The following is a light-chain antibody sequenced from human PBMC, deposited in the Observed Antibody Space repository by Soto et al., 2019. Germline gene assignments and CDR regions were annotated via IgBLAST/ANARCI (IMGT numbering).Light chain of an antibody. CDR3: QQYSSFSWT. CDR1: QSISSY. CDR2: DVS. J-gene: IGKJ1*01. Sequence: DIQMTQSPSSLSASVGDRVTITCRASQSISSYLNWYQQKPGKAPKFLIYDVSTLDSGVPSRFSGSGSGTEFTHTISGLQPDDFATYYCQQYSSFSWTFGQGTKVDIK. V-gene: IGKV1-5*01.